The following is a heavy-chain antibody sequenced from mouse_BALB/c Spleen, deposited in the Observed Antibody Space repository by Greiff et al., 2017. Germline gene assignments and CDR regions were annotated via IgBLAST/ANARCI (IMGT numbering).Heavy chain of an antibody. V-gene: IGHV1-67*01. D-gene: IGHD3-3*01. CDR1: GYTFTDYA. J-gene: IGHJ2*01. CDR3: AGSGTARAGNFDY. Sequence: VQLQQSGPELVRPGVSVKISCKGSGYTFTDYAMHWVKQSHAKSLEWIGVISTYYGNTNYNQKFKGKATMTVDKSSSTAYMELARLTSEDSAIYYCAGSGTARAGNFDYWGQGTTLTVSS. CDR2: ISTYYGNT.